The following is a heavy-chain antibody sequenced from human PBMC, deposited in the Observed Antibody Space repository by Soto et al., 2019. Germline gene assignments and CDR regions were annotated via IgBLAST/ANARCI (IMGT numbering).Heavy chain of an antibody. Sequence: ASVMVPCKDSGYTFIDYSITWVRQAPGQGLEWMGWISASNSNTEYAQKFQGRVNMTTDTSTGTAYMELRSLRSDDTAMYYCARERRTSGYRFAYRGR. J-gene: IGHJ2*01. V-gene: IGHV1-18*04. CDR3: ARERRTSGYRFAY. CDR2: ISASNSNT. D-gene: IGHD2-2*02. CDR1: GYTFIDYS.